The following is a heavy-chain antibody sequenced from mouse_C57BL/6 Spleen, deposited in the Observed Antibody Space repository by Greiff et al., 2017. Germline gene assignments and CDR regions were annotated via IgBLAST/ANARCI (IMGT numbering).Heavy chain of an antibody. V-gene: IGHV5-15*01. D-gene: IGHD2-1*01. Sequence: DVHLVESGGGLVQPGGSLKLSCAASGFTFSDYGMAWVRQAPRKGPEWVAFISNLAYSIYYADTVTGRFTISRENAKNTLYLEMSSLRSEDTAMYYCARAEAGGKYFDYWGQGTTLTVSS. CDR1: GFTFSDYG. CDR3: ARAEAGGKYFDY. J-gene: IGHJ2*01. CDR2: ISNLAYSI.